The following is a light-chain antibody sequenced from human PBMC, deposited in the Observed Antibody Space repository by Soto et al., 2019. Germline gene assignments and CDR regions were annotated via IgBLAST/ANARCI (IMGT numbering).Light chain of an antibody. CDR3: QQYTSPLT. V-gene: IGKV3-20*01. CDR1: QSIRSNS. Sequence: EIVLTQSPGTLSLSPGERATLSCRASQSIRSNSLAWYQQRPGQAPRLLIYAASSRATGIPDRLSGSGSGTDFTLTISRLEPEDSAVYYCQQYTSPLTFGGGTKVEI. CDR2: AAS. J-gene: IGKJ4*01.